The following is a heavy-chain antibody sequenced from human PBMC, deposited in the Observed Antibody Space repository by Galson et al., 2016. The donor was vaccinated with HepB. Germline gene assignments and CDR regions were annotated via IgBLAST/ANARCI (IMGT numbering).Heavy chain of an antibody. J-gene: IGHJ4*02. CDR3: ARDGTQQNDY. Sequence: SLRLSCAASGFTFSSNWMHWVRQAPGKGLVWVSRINTDGSTTNYADSVKGRFTISRDNAKNTLFLQMNSLRAEDTAVYYCARDGTQQNDYWGQGTLVTVSS. CDR2: INTDGSTT. CDR1: GFTFSSNW. D-gene: IGHD6-13*01. V-gene: IGHV3-74*01.